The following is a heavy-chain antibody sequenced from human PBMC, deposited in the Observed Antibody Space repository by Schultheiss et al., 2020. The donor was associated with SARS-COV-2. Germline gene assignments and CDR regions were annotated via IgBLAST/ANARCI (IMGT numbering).Heavy chain of an antibody. CDR1: GFTFSSYA. D-gene: IGHD3-3*01. CDR3: AKDAPLPWGSQHDFWSGYYMAEYFEH. Sequence: GESLKISCAASGFTFSSYAMSWVRQAPGKGLEWVSAISGSGGSTYYADSVKGRFTISRDNSKNTLYLQMNSLRAEDTAVYYCAKDAPLPWGSQHDFWSGYYMAEYFEHWGQGTLVTVSS. CDR2: ISGSGGST. V-gene: IGHV3-23*01. J-gene: IGHJ1*01.